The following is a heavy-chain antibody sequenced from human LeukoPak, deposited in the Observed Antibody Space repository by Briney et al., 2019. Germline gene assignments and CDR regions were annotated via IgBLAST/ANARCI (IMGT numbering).Heavy chain of an antibody. Sequence: GGSLRLSCAASGSTFSSYSMNWVRQAPGKGLEWVSSISSSSSYIYYADSVKGRFTISRDNAKNSLYLQMNSLRAEDTAVYYCARVYDSSGYYDAGFDYWGQGTLVTVSS. CDR2: ISSSSSYI. D-gene: IGHD3-22*01. V-gene: IGHV3-21*01. CDR1: GSTFSSYS. J-gene: IGHJ4*02. CDR3: ARVYDSSGYYDAGFDY.